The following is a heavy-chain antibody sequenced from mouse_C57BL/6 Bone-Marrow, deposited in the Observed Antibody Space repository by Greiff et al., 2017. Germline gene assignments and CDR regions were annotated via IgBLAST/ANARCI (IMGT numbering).Heavy chain of an antibody. D-gene: IGHD1-1*01. J-gene: IGHJ1*03. CDR2: IHPHSGSP. CDR1: GYTFTSYW. CDR3: ARNDNGSSNFYWYLDV. V-gene: IGHV1-64*01. Sequence: QVQLQHPGAELVKPGASVKLSCKASGYTFTSYWMHWVKQRPGQGLGWIGMIHPHSGSPNYNEKFKSKAKLTVDKSSSTANMQHSSLTSEDAAVYYCARNDNGSSNFYWYLDVWGTGTTVTVSS.